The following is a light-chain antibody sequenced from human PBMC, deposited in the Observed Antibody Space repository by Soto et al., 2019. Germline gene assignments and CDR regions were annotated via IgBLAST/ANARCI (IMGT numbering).Light chain of an antibody. CDR3: QQYNNWPRT. V-gene: IGKV3-15*01. J-gene: IGKJ1*01. Sequence: EIVMTQSPATLSVSPGERATLSCRASQSVSSNLAWYQQKPGQAPRLLIYRASTRATGIPARFSGSGSGTEFTLTISSLQSEDFPVYYCQQYNNWPRTFGQGTKVEIK. CDR2: RAS. CDR1: QSVSSN.